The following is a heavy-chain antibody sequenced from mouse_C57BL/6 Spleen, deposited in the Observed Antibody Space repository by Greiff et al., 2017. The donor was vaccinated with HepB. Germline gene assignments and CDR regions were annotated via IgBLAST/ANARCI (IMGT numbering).Heavy chain of an antibody. CDR3: ARVTTVVATRGYYFDY. D-gene: IGHD1-1*01. J-gene: IGHJ2*01. V-gene: IGHV5-16*01. CDR2: INYDGSST. CDR1: GFTFSDYY. Sequence: EVQLQESEGGLVQPGSSMKLSCTASGFTFSDYYMAWVRQVPEKGLEWVANINYDGSSTYYLDSLKSRFIISRDNAKNILYLQMSSLKSEDTATYYCARVTTVVATRGYYFDYWGQGTTLTVSS.